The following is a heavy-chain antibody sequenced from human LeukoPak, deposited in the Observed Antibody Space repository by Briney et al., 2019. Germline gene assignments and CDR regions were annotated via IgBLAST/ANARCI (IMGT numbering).Heavy chain of an antibody. CDR1: GGSISSYY. CDR2: IYYSGST. J-gene: IGHJ4*02. V-gene: IGHV4-59*01. CDR3: ARGVLVGATGYYYDY. D-gene: IGHD1-26*01. Sequence: SETLSLTCTVSGGSISSYYWSWIRQPPGKGLEWIGYIYYSGSTNYNPSLKSRVTISVDTSKNQFSLKLSSVTAADTAVYYCARGVLVGATGYYYDYWGQGALVTVSS.